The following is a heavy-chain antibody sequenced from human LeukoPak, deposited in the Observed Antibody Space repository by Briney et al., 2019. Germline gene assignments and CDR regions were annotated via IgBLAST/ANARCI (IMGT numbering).Heavy chain of an antibody. J-gene: IGHJ4*02. V-gene: IGHV3-11*01. CDR1: GFTFSDYY. D-gene: IGHD2-2*01. Sequence: GGSLRLSCAASGFTFSDYYMRWIRQAPGKGLEWVSYISSSGSTIYYADSVKGRFTISRDNAKNSLYLQMNSLRAEDTAVYYCARDGVPATRKTPYYFDYWGQGTLVTVSS. CDR2: ISSSGSTI. CDR3: ARDGVPATRKTPYYFDY.